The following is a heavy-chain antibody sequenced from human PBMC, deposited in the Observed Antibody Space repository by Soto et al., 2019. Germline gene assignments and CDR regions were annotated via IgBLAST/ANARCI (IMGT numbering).Heavy chain of an antibody. J-gene: IGHJ6*02. CDR1: GGSISSGDDF. CDR2: IYYSGST. V-gene: IGHV4-30-4*01. Sequence: QVQLQESGPGLVKPSQTLSLTCTVSGGSISSGDDFWTWIRQPPGKGLEWIGYIYYSGSTYYNPSLKCRLTMSVDTSKHQFSLTLSSVTAADTAVYYCARDRAKWKDYYYYGMDVWGQGTTVTVSS. CDR3: ARDRAKWKDYYYYGMDV. D-gene: IGHD1-20*01.